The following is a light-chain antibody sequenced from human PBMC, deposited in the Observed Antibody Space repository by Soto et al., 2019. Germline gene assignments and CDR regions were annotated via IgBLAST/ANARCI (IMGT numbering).Light chain of an antibody. V-gene: IGKV3-20*01. CDR1: QSVSSY. J-gene: IGKJ1*01. CDR3: QQYGSSLRT. Sequence: EIVLTQSPATLSLSPGERATLSCRASQSVSSYLLWYQQKPGQAPRLLIYGASNRAAGIPARFSGSGSGTDFTLTISRLEPEDFAVYYCQQYGSSLRTFGQGTKVDI. CDR2: GAS.